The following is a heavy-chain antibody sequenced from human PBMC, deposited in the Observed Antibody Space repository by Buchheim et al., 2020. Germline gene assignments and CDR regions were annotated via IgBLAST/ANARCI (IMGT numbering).Heavy chain of an antibody. D-gene: IGHD6-6*01. V-gene: IGHV3-23*01. CDR3: AKFAGAGTQIAARKRGGYYYYGMDV. Sequence: EVQLLESGGGLVQPGGSLRLSCAASGFTFSSYAMSWVRQAPGKGLEWVSAISGSGGSTYYADSVKGRFTISRDDSKKTRILQMNSLRAEDTAVYYCAKFAGAGTQIAARKRGGYYYYGMDVWGQGTT. CDR1: GFTFSSYA. J-gene: IGHJ6*02. CDR2: ISGSGGST.